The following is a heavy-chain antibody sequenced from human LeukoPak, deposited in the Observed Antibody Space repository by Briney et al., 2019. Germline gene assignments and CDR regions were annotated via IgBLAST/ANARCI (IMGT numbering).Heavy chain of an antibody. J-gene: IGHJ6*03. D-gene: IGHD5-18*01. V-gene: IGHV4-39*01. CDR3: ARVGYSYGYRPYYYYMDV. Sequence: PSETLSLTCTVSGGSISSSSYYWGWIRQPPGKGLEWIGSIYYSGSTYYNPSLKSRVTISVDTSKNQFSLKLSSVTAADTAVYYCARVGYSYGYRPYYYYMDVWGKGTTVTVSS. CDR1: GGSISSSSYY. CDR2: IYYSGST.